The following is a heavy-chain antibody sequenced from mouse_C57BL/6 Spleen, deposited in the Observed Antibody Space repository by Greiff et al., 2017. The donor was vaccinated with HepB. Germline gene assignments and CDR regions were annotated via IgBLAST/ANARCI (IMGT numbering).Heavy chain of an antibody. CDR1: GYTLTSYW. V-gene: IGHV1-7*01. CDR3: ARSDYDSSYTFAY. D-gene: IGHD1-1*01. CDR2: INPSSGYT. J-gene: IGHJ3*01. Sequence: QVQLKESGAELAKLGASVQLSCKASGYTLTSYWMHWVKQRLGQGLEWIGYINPSSGYTQYNQKIKDKATSTADKSSNTDFMQLSSLTYEDSAVYYCARSDYDSSYTFAYRGQRTLVTVSA.